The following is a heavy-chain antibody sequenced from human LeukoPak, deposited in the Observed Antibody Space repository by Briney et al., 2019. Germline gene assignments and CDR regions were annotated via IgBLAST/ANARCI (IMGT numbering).Heavy chain of an antibody. J-gene: IGHJ3*02. D-gene: IGHD6-25*01. CDR1: GYTFTSYG. CDR2: IIPIFGTA. CDR3: ASSAVHGDAFDI. Sequence: ASVKVSCKASGYTFTSYGINWVRQAPGQGLEWRGGIIPIFGTANYAQKFQGRVTITADESTSTAYMELSSLRSEDTAVYYCASSAVHGDAFDIWGQGTMVTVSS. V-gene: IGHV1-69*13.